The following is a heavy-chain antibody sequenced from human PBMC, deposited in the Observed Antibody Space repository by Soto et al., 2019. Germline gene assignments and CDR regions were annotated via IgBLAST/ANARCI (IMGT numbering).Heavy chain of an antibody. J-gene: IGHJ4*02. V-gene: IGHV4-59*01. CDR3: ARGTVLLWLGLDY. CDR1: GGSISSYY. Sequence: SETLSLTCTVSGGSISSYYWSWIRQPPGKGLEWIGYIYYSGSTNYNPSLKSRVTISVDTSKNQFSLKLSSVTAADTAVYYCARGTVLLWLGLDYWGQGTLVTVSS. CDR2: IYYSGST. D-gene: IGHD3-10*01.